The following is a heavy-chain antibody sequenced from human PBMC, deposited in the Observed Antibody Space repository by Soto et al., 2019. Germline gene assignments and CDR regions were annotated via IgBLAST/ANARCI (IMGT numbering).Heavy chain of an antibody. D-gene: IGHD5-12*01. CDR2: LWYDGSTT. CDR1: GFALTRIG. J-gene: IGHJ4*02. Sequence: QVQLVESGGGVVQPGRSLRLSCAASGFALTRIGMHWVRQAPGRGLEWATVLWYDGSTTYYADSVKGRFTISRDNSENTLYLQMSNLRAEDTALYYCARQKSGRPGAFDYWGQGTLVTVSS. CDR3: ARQKSGRPGAFDY. V-gene: IGHV3-33*01.